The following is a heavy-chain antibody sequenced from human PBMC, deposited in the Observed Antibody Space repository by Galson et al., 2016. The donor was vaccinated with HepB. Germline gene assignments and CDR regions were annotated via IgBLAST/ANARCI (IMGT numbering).Heavy chain of an antibody. CDR2: IRNKAYTYAT. CDR3: TSAFSTYYDILTGYYTKDY. J-gene: IGHJ4*02. CDR1: GFTFSDSA. D-gene: IGHD3-9*01. V-gene: IGHV3-73*01. Sequence: SLRLSCAASGFTFSDSAMHWVRQASGKGLEWVGRIRNKAYTYATAYAASVKGRSTISRDDSKNTEYLQMNSLKTEDTAVYYCTSAFSTYYDILTGYYTKDYWGQGTLVTVSS.